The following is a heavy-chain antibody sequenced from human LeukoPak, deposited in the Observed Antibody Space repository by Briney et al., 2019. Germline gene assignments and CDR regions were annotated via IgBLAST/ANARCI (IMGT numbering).Heavy chain of an antibody. CDR2: ISDSGGRT. Sequence: PGGSLRLSCAVSGITLSNYGMSWVRQAPGKGLEWVAGISDSGGRTNYADSVKGRFTISRDNSKNTLYLQMNSLRAEDTAVYYCAKDQSGYNEALDYWGQGTLVTVSS. J-gene: IGHJ4*02. V-gene: IGHV3-23*01. D-gene: IGHD5-18*01. CDR3: AKDQSGYNEALDY. CDR1: GITLSNYG.